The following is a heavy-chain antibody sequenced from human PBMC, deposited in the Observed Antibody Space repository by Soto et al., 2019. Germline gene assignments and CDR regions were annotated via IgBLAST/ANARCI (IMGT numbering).Heavy chain of an antibody. CDR3: ARDLLAVTTFKPVYYYDGMDV. J-gene: IGHJ6*02. CDR1: GGSISSGGYY. Sequence: QVQLQESGPGLVKPSQTLSLTCTVSGGSISSGGYYWSWIRQHPGKGLEWIGYIYYSGSTYYNPSLTSRVTLSVVTSKNHYSLKLSSVTAADTAVYYCARDLLAVTTFKPVYYYDGMDVWGQGTTVTVSS. V-gene: IGHV4-31*03. D-gene: IGHD4-17*01. CDR2: IYYSGST.